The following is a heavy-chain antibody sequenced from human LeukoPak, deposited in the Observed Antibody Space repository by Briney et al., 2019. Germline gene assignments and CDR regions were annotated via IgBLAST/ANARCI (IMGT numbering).Heavy chain of an antibody. D-gene: IGHD2-15*01. J-gene: IGHJ4*02. CDR1: GGFISSSSYY. CDR2: IYYSGST. Sequence: SETLSLTCTVSGGFISSSSYYWGWIRQPPGKGLEWIGSIYYSGSTYYNPSLKSRVTISVDTSKNQFSLKLSSVTAADTAVYYCAKQLGYCSDGSCYFPYWGQGTLVTVSS. V-gene: IGHV4-39*01. CDR3: AKQLGYCSDGSCYFPY.